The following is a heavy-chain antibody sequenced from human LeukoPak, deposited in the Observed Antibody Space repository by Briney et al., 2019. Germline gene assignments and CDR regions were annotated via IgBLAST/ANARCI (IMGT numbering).Heavy chain of an antibody. CDR2: IYYSGST. J-gene: IGHJ6*03. CDR3: ARRNSSSYYYYYYMDV. D-gene: IGHD1-14*01. V-gene: IGHV4-59*01. Sequence: SETLSFTCTVSGGSISSYYWSWIRQPPGKGLEWIGYIYYSGSTNYNPSLKSRVTISVDTSKNQFSLKLSSVTAADTAVYYCARRNSSSYYYYYYMDVWGKGTTVTVSS. CDR1: GGSISSYY.